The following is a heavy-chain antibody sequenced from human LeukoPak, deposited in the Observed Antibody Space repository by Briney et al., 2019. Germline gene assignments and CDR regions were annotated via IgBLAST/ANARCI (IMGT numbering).Heavy chain of an antibody. J-gene: IGHJ6*03. CDR2: IHTSGST. V-gene: IGHV4-4*07. D-gene: IGHD1-26*01. Sequence: SETLSLTCTVSGASISPYYWTWIRQPAGKGLEWIGHIHTSGSTNYNPSLKSRVTMSLDTSKSQLSLKLSSVTAADTAVYYCASNSGSYSHYYYMDVWGKGTTVTVSS. CDR1: GASISPYY. CDR3: ASNSGSYSHYYYMDV.